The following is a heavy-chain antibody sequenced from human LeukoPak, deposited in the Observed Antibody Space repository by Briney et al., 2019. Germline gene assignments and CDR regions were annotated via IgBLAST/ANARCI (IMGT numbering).Heavy chain of an antibody. CDR2: INPNSGGT. Sequence: ASVRVSCKASGYTFTGYYMHWVRQAPGQGLEWMGWINPNSGGTNYAHKFQGWVTMTRDTSISTAYMELSRLRSDDTAVYYCARSISTLTTVGDYWGQGTLVTVSS. CDR1: GYTFTGYY. CDR3: ARSISTLTTVGDY. V-gene: IGHV1-2*04. D-gene: IGHD4-17*01. J-gene: IGHJ4*02.